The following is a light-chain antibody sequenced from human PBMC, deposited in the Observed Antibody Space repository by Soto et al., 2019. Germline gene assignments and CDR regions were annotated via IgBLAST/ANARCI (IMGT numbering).Light chain of an antibody. CDR2: LTS. V-gene: IGKV3-11*01. Sequence: EIVLTQSPGTLALSPGERATLSCRASQAVNTRLAWYQHKPGQAPRLLIYLTSNRAAGIPARFSGSGSETDFTLTISDVEPEDFAVYYCHQRQGWPRTFGQGTKVDIK. J-gene: IGKJ1*01. CDR3: HQRQGWPRT. CDR1: QAVNTR.